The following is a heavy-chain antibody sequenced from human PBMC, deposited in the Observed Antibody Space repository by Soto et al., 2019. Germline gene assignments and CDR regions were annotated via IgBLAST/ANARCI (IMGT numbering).Heavy chain of an antibody. Sequence: EVQLVESGGNSVQPGGSLRLSCGASGFTVSDNFMSWVRQAPGKGLEWVSVIYAVGTTFHADSVKGRFIMSRDNYKNTLHLQMNSLRVDDTAIYYCARGTWEGFDIWGQGTMVTVSS. CDR2: IYAVGTT. CDR1: GFTVSDNF. J-gene: IGHJ3*02. D-gene: IGHD1-26*01. CDR3: ARGTWEGFDI. V-gene: IGHV3-66*01.